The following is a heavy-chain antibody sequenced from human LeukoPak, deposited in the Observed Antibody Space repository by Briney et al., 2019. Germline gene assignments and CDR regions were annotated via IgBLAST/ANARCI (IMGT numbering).Heavy chain of an antibody. CDR1: GFTFSRYS. Sequence: GGSLRLSCAASGFTFSRYSMNWVRQAPGKGLEWVSYISSGGATIYYADSVKGRFTISRDNAKNSLSLQMNSLRDEDTAVYYCARDLIAVTGHYALYVWGQGTTVTVSS. CDR2: ISSGGATI. D-gene: IGHD6-19*01. V-gene: IGHV3-48*02. J-gene: IGHJ6*02. CDR3: ARDLIAVTGHYALYV.